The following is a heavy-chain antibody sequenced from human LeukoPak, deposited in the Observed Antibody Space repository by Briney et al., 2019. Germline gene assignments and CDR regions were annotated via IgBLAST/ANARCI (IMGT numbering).Heavy chain of an antibody. J-gene: IGHJ4*02. CDR3: AKDPRVGSRVATPCH. D-gene: IGHD5-24*01. CDR2: ISGSGGST. V-gene: IGHV3-23*01. CDR1: GFTFSSYA. Sequence: GGSLRLSCAASGFTFSSYAMSWVRQAPGKGLEWVSAISGSGGSTYYADSVKGRFTISRDNSKSTLFLQMNSLRAEDTAAYYCAKDPRVGSRVATPCHWGQGTLVTVSS.